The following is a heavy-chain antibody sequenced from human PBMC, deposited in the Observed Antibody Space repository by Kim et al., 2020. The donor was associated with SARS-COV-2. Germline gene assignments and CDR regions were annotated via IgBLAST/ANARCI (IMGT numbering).Heavy chain of an antibody. CDR1: GFSLRTSGV. D-gene: IGHD3-22*01. J-gene: IGHJ4*02. V-gene: IGHV2-5*01. Sequence: SGPTLVKPTQTLTLTCTFSGFSLRTSGVGWIRQPPGKALEWLALIYWHDDKRYSPSLKSRLTITKDTSKDQVVLTMTNMDPVDTATYYCAHKDSSGLPPYYFDYWGQGTLVTVSS. CDR3: AHKDSSGLPPYYFDY. CDR2: IYWHDDK.